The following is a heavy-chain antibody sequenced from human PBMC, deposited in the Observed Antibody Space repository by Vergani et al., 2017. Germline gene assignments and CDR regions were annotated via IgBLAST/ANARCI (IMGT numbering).Heavy chain of an antibody. D-gene: IGHD6-13*01. CDR2: IKSKTDGGTT. Sequence: EVQLVESGGGLVKPGGSLRLSCAASGFTFSNAWMSWVRQAPGKGLEWVGRIKSKTDGGTTDYAAPVKGRFTISRDDSKNTLYLQMNSLKTEDTAVYYCAKDGYTISWSNWFDPWGQGTLVTVSS. CDR3: AKDGYTISWSNWFDP. CDR1: GFTFSNAW. V-gene: IGHV3-15*01. J-gene: IGHJ5*02.